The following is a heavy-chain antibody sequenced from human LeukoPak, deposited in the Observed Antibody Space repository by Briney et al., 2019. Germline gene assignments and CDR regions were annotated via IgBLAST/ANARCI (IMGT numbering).Heavy chain of an antibody. J-gene: IGHJ4*02. V-gene: IGHV3-48*04. D-gene: IGHD6-13*01. Sequence: GGSLRLSCAASGFTFSSYSMNWVRQAPGKGLEWVSYISSSSSTIYYADSVKGRFTISRDNAKNSLYLQMNSLRAEDTAVYYCARGRRAIAAAGVFDYWGQGTLVTVPS. CDR2: ISSSSSTI. CDR1: GFTFSSYS. CDR3: ARGRRAIAAAGVFDY.